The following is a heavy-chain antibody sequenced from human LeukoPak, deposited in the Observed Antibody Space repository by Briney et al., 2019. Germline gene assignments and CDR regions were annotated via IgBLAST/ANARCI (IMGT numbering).Heavy chain of an antibody. CDR2: IKQDGSEK. J-gene: IGHJ4*02. Sequence: GGSLRLSCAASGFSFSIYWMSWVRQAPGKGLEWVANIKQDGSEKYYVDSVKGRFTISRDNSKNTLYLQMNSLRAEDTAVYYCAKDRAKYSSGWYFDYWGQGTLVTVSS. D-gene: IGHD6-19*01. CDR3: AKDRAKYSSGWYFDY. V-gene: IGHV3-7*01. CDR1: GFSFSIYW.